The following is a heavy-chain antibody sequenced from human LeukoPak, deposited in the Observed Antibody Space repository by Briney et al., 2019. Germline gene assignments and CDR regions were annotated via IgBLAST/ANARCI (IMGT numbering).Heavy chain of an antibody. CDR1: GGSFSGYY. J-gene: IGHJ4*02. V-gene: IGHV4-34*01. CDR2: INHSGST. CDR3: ARGRGAVFDY. Sequence: SETLSLTCAVYGGSFSGYYWSWIRQPPGKGLEWIGEINHSGSTNYNPSLKSRVTISVDTSKNQFSLKLSSVTAADTAVYYCARGRGAVFDYWGQGTLVTVSS.